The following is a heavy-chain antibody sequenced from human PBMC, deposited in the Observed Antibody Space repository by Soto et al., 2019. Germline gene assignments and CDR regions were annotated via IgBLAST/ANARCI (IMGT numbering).Heavy chain of an antibody. D-gene: IGHD3-22*01. V-gene: IGHV4-34*01. CDR2: INHSGST. CDR1: GGSFSGYY. J-gene: IGHJ4*02. CDR3: ARVVVITTGPDY. Sequence: QVQLQQWGAGLLKPSETLSLTCAVYGGSFSGYYWSWIRQPPGKGLEWIGEINHSGSTNYNPSLKSRVTISVDTSKNQFSLKLSSVTAADPAVYYCARVVVITTGPDYWGQGTLVTVSS.